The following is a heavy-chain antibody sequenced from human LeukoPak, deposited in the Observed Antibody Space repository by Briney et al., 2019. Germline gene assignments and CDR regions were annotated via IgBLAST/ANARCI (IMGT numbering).Heavy chain of an antibody. V-gene: IGHV4-59*01. J-gene: IGHJ4*02. CDR3: ARIPADYVWGSYRPKTYSFDY. D-gene: IGHD3-16*02. CDR2: IYYSGST. Sequence: KPSETLSLTCTVSGGSISSFYWSWIRQFPGKGLEWIGYIYYSGSTNYNPSLKSRVTISVDTSENQFSLKLSSVTAADTAVYYCARIPADYVWGSYRPKTYSFDYWGQGTLVTVSS. CDR1: GGSISSFY.